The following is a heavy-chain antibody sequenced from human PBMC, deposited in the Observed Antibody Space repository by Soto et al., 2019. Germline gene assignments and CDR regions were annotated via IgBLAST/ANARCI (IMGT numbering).Heavy chain of an antibody. CDR2: ISGVRDYI. Sequence: LRLSCAASGFTFSYYPLHWVRRAPGKGLEWVSSISGVRDYIRYADSVKGRFAISRDNAKTSLYLQMNSLTAEDTAVYYCAREGVHNYTEYYFDYWGQGTLVTVSS. CDR1: GFTFSYYP. CDR3: AREGVHNYTEYYFDY. V-gene: IGHV3-21*06. D-gene: IGHD3-10*01. J-gene: IGHJ4*02.